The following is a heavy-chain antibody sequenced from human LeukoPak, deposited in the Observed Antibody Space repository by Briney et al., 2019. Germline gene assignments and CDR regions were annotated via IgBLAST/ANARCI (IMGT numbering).Heavy chain of an antibody. Sequence: PGGSLRLSCAASGFTFSSYWMHWVRQTPGKGLVWVSRINSDGSSTNYADSVKGRFTISRDNSKNTLYLQMNSLRAEDTAVYYCAKDLDPTVTTFMDVWGQGTTVTVSS. V-gene: IGHV3-74*01. CDR1: GFTFSSYW. CDR3: AKDLDPTVTTFMDV. J-gene: IGHJ6*02. D-gene: IGHD4-17*01. CDR2: INSDGSST.